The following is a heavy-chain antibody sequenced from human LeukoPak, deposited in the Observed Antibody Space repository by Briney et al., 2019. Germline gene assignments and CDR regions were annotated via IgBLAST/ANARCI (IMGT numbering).Heavy chain of an antibody. CDR1: GFTFSSYS. V-gene: IGHV3-21*01. CDR3: ARDLVGATPGETGAFDI. D-gene: IGHD1-26*01. Sequence: PGGSLRLSCAASGFTFSSYSMNWVRQAPGKGLEWVSSISSSSSYIYYADSVKGRFTISRDNAKNSLYLQMNSLRAEDTAVYYCARDLVGATPGETGAFDIWGQGTMVTVSS. CDR2: ISSSSSYI. J-gene: IGHJ3*02.